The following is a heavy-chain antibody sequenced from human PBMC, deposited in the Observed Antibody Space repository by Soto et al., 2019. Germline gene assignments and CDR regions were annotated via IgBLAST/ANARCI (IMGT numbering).Heavy chain of an antibody. CDR2: ISGSGGST. V-gene: IGHV3-23*01. Sequence: GGSLRLSCAASGFTFSSYAMSWVRQAPGKGLEWVSAISGSGGSTYYADSVKGRFTISRDNSKNTLYLQMNSLRAEDTAVYYCAKDGSDYDILTSPGMDVWGQGTTVTVS. CDR1: GFTFSSYA. J-gene: IGHJ6*02. D-gene: IGHD3-9*01. CDR3: AKDGSDYDILTSPGMDV.